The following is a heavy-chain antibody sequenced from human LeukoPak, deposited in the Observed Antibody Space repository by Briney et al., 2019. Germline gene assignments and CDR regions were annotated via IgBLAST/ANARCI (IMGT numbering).Heavy chain of an antibody. CDR2: IKQDGSEK. D-gene: IGHD1-26*01. Sequence: GGSLRLSCAASGFTFTSYWMTWVRQAPGQVLEWVANIKQDGSEKYYVDSVKGRFTISRDNAKNSLDLQMNSLTAEDTALYYCAREWDGAFDYWGQGTLVTVSS. CDR3: AREWDGAFDY. J-gene: IGHJ4*02. CDR1: GFTFTSYW. V-gene: IGHV3-7*01.